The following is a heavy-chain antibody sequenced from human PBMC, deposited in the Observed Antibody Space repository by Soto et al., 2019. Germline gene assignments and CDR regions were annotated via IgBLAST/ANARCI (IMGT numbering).Heavy chain of an antibody. Sequence: GASVKVTCKASGGTFSSYAISWVRQAPGQGLEWMGGIIPIFGTANYAQKFQGRVTITADESTSTAYMELSSLRSEDTAVYYCARERPNWGSPYYYYGMDVWGQGTTVTVS. V-gene: IGHV1-69*13. D-gene: IGHD7-27*01. J-gene: IGHJ6*02. CDR2: IIPIFGTA. CDR1: GGTFSSYA. CDR3: ARERPNWGSPYYYYGMDV.